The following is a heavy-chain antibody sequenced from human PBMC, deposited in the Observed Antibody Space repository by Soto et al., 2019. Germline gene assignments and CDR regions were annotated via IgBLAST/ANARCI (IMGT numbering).Heavy chain of an antibody. CDR3: ARHGSY. V-gene: IGHV4-39*01. Sequence: SETLSLTCIVSGVSISSSSYYWGWIRQTPGKGLEWIGTIYFSGSTYYNPSLKSRVTISVDRSKNQFSLNLTSVTAADTAVYYCARHGSYWGPGTLVTVSS. CDR1: GVSISSSSYY. J-gene: IGHJ4*02. CDR2: IYFSGST.